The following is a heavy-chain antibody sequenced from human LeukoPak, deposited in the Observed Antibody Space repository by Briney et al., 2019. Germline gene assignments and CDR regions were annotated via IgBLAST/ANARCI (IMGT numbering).Heavy chain of an antibody. CDR1: GGSISSYY. Sequence: PSETLSLTCTVSGGSISSYYWSWIRQPPGKGLEWIGYIYTSGSTNYNPSLKSRVTTSVDTSKNQFSLKLSSVTAADTAVYYCARAQYYPPGAFDIWGQGTMVTVSS. D-gene: IGHD3-10*01. CDR3: ARAQYYPPGAFDI. CDR2: IYTSGST. J-gene: IGHJ3*02. V-gene: IGHV4-4*09.